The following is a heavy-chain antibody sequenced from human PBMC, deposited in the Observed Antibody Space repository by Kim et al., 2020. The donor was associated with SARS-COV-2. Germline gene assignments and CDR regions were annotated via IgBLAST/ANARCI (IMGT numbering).Heavy chain of an antibody. CDR2: IYKNGDT. V-gene: IGHV4-4*07. D-gene: IGHD2-15*01. CDR1: GGSTSNYY. Sequence: SETLSLTCTVSGGSTSNYYWSWIRQPAGKGLEWIGRIYKNGDTNYNPSLKSRITMSADPAKRQLSLKLSSVTAADTAVYYCARDFWGGSSCNWFDPLGQG. J-gene: IGHJ5*02. CDR3: ARDFWGGSSCNWFDP.